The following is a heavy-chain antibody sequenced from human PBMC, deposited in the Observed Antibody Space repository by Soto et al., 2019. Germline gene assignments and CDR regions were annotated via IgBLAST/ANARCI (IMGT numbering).Heavy chain of an antibody. Sequence: QVQLQQWGAGLLKPSETLSLTCAVYGGSFSGYYWSWIRQPPGKGLEWIGEINHSGSTNYNPSLKSRVTISVATSNNQFSLKLSSVTAADTAVYYCSRGGLLDIVLVPAAPNFVYWGQGTLVTVS. V-gene: IGHV4-34*01. D-gene: IGHD2-2*03. CDR2: INHSGST. CDR3: SRGGLLDIVLVPAAPNFVY. J-gene: IGHJ4*02. CDR1: GGSFSGYY.